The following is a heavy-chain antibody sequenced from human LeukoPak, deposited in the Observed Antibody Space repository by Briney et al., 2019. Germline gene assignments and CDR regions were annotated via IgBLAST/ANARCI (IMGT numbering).Heavy chain of an antibody. V-gene: IGHV3-23*01. J-gene: IGHJ6*02. CDR1: GFTFSSYA. Sequence: GGSLRLSCAASGFTFSSYAMTWVRQAPGKGLEWVSAISGTGGNTYYADSVKGRFTISRDNAKNSLYLQMNSLRAEDTAVYYCARDSRTVYYYYGMDVWGQGTTVTVSS. CDR2: ISGTGGNT. CDR3: ARDSRTVYYYYGMDV.